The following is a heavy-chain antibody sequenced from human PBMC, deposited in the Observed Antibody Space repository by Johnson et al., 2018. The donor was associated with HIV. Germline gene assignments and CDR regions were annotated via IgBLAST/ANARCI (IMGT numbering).Heavy chain of an antibody. V-gene: IGHV3-9*01. CDR1: GFTFDDYA. CDR2: ISWNSGSI. J-gene: IGHJ3*02. Sequence: VLLVESGGGLVQPGRSMRLSCAASGFTFDDYAMHWVRQAPGKGLEWVSGISWNSGSIGYADSVKGRFTISRDNAKNSLYLQMNSLRAEDTALYYCTRAQEWLHAFDIWGQGTMVTVSS. CDR3: TRAQEWLHAFDI. D-gene: IGHD3-3*01.